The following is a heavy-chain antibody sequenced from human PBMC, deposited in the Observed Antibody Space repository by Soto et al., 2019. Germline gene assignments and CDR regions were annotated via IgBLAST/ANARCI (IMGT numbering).Heavy chain of an antibody. CDR3: ARIREHTSLAFDI. CDR1: GGTFSSYA. CDR2: IIPIFGTA. Sequence: QVQLVQSGAEVKKPGSSVKVSCKASGGTFSSYAISWVRQAPGQGLEWMGGIIPIFGTANYAQKLQGRVTITADEYTRTAYMELSSLRSEDTAVYYCARIREHTSLAFDIWGQGTMVTVSS. V-gene: IGHV1-69*12. D-gene: IGHD2-2*01. J-gene: IGHJ3*02.